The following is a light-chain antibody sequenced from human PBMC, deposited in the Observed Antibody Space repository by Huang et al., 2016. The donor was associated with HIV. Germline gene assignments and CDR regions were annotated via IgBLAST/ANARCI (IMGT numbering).Light chain of an antibody. Sequence: DIQMTQSPSSLSASVGDRVTLTCRASQTISTFLNWYQQKPGKAPKLLIYAASSLQSGVPSKFRGSGSGTDFTLTISSLQPEDFATYYCQQGYSTPYTFGQGTKLEIK. CDR3: QQGYSTPYT. J-gene: IGKJ2*01. CDR1: QTISTF. CDR2: AAS. V-gene: IGKV1-39*01.